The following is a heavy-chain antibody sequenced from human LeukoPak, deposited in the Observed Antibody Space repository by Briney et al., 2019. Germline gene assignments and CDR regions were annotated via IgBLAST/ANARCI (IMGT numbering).Heavy chain of an antibody. Sequence: RTGGSLRLSCAASGFTFSSYSMNWVRQAPGKGLVWVSRINSDGSSTSYADSVKGRFTISRDNAKNTLYLQMNSLRAEDTAVYYCARDLAWKRDAFDIWGQGTMVTVSS. CDR3: ARDLAWKRDAFDI. CDR2: INSDGSST. V-gene: IGHV3-74*01. J-gene: IGHJ3*02. CDR1: GFTFSSYS. D-gene: IGHD1-1*01.